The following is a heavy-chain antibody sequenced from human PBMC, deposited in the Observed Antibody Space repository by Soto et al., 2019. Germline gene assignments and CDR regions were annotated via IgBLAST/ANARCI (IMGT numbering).Heavy chain of an antibody. CDR1: GYTFTNSA. V-gene: IGHV1-3*01. CDR3: AREVVIAANKEFHADY. J-gene: IGHJ4*02. CDR2: INVGNGNT. D-gene: IGHD2-15*01. Sequence: QVQLVQSGAEVKKPGASVKVSCKASGYTFTNSAIHWVRQAPGQTLEWMGWINVGNGNTKYSQKFQGRVTITRDTSASTAYLELSSLISEDTAVYYCAREVVIAANKEFHADYWGRGTLVTVSS.